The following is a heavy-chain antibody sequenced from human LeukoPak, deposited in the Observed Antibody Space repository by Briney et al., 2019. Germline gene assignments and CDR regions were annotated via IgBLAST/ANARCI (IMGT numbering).Heavy chain of an antibody. CDR1: GFTFSSYSMN. J-gene: IGHJ6*02. CDR2: IYYSGST. V-gene: IGHV4-39*01. CDR3: ARHFSNAGYYYYGMDV. Sequence: GSLRLSCAASGFTFSSYSMNWVRQPPGKGLEWIGSIYYSGSTYYNPSLKSRVTISVDTSKNQFSLKLSSVTAADTAVYYCARHFSNAGYYYYGMDVWGQGTTVTVSS. D-gene: IGHD4-11*01.